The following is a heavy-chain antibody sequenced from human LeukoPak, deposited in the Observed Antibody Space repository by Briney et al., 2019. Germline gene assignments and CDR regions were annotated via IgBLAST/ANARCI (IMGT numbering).Heavy chain of an antibody. Sequence: PGRSLRLSCAASGFTFSSYGMHWVRQAPGKGLEWVSSISSSSSYIYYADSVKGRFTISRDNAKNSLYLQMNSLRAEDTAVYYCARDYYYDSSGYYYEGFGAPYFDYWGQGTLVTVSS. CDR3: ARDYYYDSSGYYYEGFGAPYFDY. V-gene: IGHV3-21*01. J-gene: IGHJ4*02. CDR1: GFTFSSYG. D-gene: IGHD3-22*01. CDR2: ISSSSSYI.